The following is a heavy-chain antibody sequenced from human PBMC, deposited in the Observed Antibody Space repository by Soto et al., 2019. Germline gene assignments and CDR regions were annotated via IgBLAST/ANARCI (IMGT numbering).Heavy chain of an antibody. Sequence: GGSLRLSCAASGFTVSSNYMSWVRQAPGKGLEWVSVLYSDGSTYYADSVKGRFTISRDNSKNALYFQMNSLGAEDTAVYYCARMGTDYSYWFDYWGQGTLVTVSS. D-gene: IGHD3-9*01. CDR2: LYSDGST. CDR3: ARMGTDYSYWFDY. V-gene: IGHV3-53*01. J-gene: IGHJ4*02. CDR1: GFTVSSNY.